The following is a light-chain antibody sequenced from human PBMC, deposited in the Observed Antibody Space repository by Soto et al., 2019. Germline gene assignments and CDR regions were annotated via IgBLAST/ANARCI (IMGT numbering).Light chain of an antibody. CDR1: QSVSSY. CDR3: QQRSNWHGIT. J-gene: IGKJ4*01. V-gene: IGKV3D-11*02. CDR2: DAS. Sequence: ENLMTQSPASLSLSPRERATLSSRASQSVSSYLAWYQQKPGQAPRLLIYDASNRATGILARFSGSGPGTDFTLTISSLEPEDFAVYYCQQRSNWHGITFGGGTKV.